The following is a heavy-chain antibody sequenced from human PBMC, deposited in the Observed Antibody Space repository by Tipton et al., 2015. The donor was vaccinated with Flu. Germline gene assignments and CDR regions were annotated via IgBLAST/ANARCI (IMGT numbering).Heavy chain of an antibody. V-gene: IGHV4-4*07. D-gene: IGHD1-26*01. CDR3: AKSGSYLEYLQH. J-gene: IGHJ1*01. Sequence: TLSLTCTVSGGSISNYYWGWIRQPAGKGLEFIGRMYASGGTRYNPSLKSRVTMSVDTSKNQFSLKLTSVSAADTAVYYCAKSGSYLEYLQHWGQGTLVTVSS. CDR1: GGSISNYY. CDR2: MYASGGT.